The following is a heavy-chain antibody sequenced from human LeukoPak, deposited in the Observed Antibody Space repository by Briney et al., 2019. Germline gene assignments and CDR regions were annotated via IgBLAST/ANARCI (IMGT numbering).Heavy chain of an antibody. CDR2: VYNRGTT. J-gene: IGHJ5*02. V-gene: IGHV4-59*01. D-gene: IGHD4-23*01. CDR1: GGSITSYY. Sequence: SETLSLTCSVSGGSITSYYWSWIRQSPMRGLEWIGSVYNRGTTYYNPSLKSRVTISGDTSKNQLSLRMTYVTTADTAVYFCARDYGGNSGEFDPWGQGTLVTVSS. CDR3: ARDYGGNSGEFDP.